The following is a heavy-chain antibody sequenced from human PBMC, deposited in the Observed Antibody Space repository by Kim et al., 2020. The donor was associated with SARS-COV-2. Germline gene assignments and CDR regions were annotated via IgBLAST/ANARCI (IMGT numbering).Heavy chain of an antibody. J-gene: IGHJ3*02. V-gene: IGHV1-2*04. D-gene: IGHD5-12*01. CDR3: ARGSRDGYNDDAFDI. Sequence: QKFQGWVTMTRDTSISTAYMELSRLRSDDTAVYYCARGSRDGYNDDAFDIWGQGTMVTVSS.